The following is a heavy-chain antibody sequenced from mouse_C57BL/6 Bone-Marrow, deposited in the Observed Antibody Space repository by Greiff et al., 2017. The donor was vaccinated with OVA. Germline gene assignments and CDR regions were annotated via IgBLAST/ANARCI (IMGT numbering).Heavy chain of an antibody. CDR2: IYPGNSDT. V-gene: IGHV1-5*01. J-gene: IGHJ3*01. CDR3: TRYYGSSCTSYAY. D-gene: IGHD1-1*01. Sequence: EVQGVESGTVLARPGASVKMSCKTSGYTFTSYWMHWVKQRPGQGLEWIGAIYPGNSDTSYNQKFKGKAKLTAVTSASTAYMALSSLTNEDSAVYYCTRYYGSSCTSYAYGGQGTLVTVSA. CDR1: GYTFTSYW.